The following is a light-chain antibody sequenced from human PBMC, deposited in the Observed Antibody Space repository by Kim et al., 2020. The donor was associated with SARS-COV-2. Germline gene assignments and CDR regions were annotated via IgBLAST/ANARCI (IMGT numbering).Light chain of an antibody. Sequence: DIQMTQSPSSLSASIGDRVTITCRTSQDIMYFLAWFQQRPEKAPKSLISGASSLQTGVPLRFSGSGSGTEFTLSISNLQPEDSATYYCQQYNSYPITFCQGTRLEIK. CDR1: QDIMYF. CDR3: QQYNSYPIT. V-gene: IGKV1-16*01. CDR2: GAS. J-gene: IGKJ5*01.